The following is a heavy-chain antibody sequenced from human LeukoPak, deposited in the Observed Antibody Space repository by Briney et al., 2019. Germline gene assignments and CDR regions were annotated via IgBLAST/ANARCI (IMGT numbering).Heavy chain of an antibody. CDR2: VSHGGAAHDSMAT. CDR3: ANRVLRSGTGAFDI. Sequence: SETLSLTCSVSGNSISRGYYCGWIRQPPGKGLEWIGSVSHGGAAHDSMATFYNPSLKSRVTMSVDTSKNQFSLRLTSVTAADTALYFCANRVLRSGTGAFDIRGLGTVVVVSS. CDR1: GNSISRGYY. D-gene: IGHD1-1*01. V-gene: IGHV4-38-2*02. J-gene: IGHJ3*02.